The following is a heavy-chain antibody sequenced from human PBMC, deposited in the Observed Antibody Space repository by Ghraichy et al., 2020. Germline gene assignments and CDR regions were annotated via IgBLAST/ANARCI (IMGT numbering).Heavy chain of an antibody. CDR2: ISSSGSTI. V-gene: IGHV3-11*01. Sequence: GESLNISCAASGFTFSEYYMSWIRQAPGKGLEWVSYISSSGSTIYYADSVKGRFTISRDNAKNSLYLQMNSLRAEDTAVYYCARDRRAMRYYYCGMDVWGQGTTVIVSS. CDR3: ARDRRAMRYYYCGMDV. J-gene: IGHJ6*02. CDR1: GFTFSEYY.